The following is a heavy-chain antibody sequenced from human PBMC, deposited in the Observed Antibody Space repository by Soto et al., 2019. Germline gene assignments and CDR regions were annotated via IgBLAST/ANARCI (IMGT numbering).Heavy chain of an antibody. J-gene: IGHJ4*02. V-gene: IGHV4-39*01. Sequence: SETLSLTCTVSGSSINSSGYYWGWIRQPPGKGLEWIGSMFYGVSTYYNPSLKSRVTVSVDTSKNQFSLNLRSVTAADTAVYYCTRLPSRHLVDYWGQGTMVTVYS. D-gene: IGHD3-3*02. CDR3: TRLPSRHLVDY. CDR1: GSSINSSGYY. CDR2: MFYGVST.